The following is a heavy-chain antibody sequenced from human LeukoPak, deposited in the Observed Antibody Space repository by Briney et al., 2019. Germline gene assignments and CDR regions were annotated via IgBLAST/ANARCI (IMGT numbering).Heavy chain of an antibody. CDR1: GFTFSSYG. CDR2: IRYDGSNK. CDR3: ARLGYCSSTSCPFDY. J-gene: IGHJ4*02. Sequence: GGSLRLTCAASGFTFSSYGMHWVRQAPGKGLEWVAFIRYDGSNKYYADSVKGRFTISRGNSKNTLYLQMNSLRAEDTAVYYCARLGYCSSTSCPFDYWGQGTLVTVSS. D-gene: IGHD2-2*01. V-gene: IGHV3-30*02.